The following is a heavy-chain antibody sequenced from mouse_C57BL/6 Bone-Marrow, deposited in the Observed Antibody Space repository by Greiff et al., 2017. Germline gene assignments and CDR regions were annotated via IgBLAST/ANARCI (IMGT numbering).Heavy chain of an antibody. CDR2: ISSGGSYT. V-gene: IGHV5-6*01. J-gene: IGHJ3*01. CDR3: ARDGYYAWFAY. CDR1: GFTFSSYG. D-gene: IGHD2-3*01. Sequence: EVKLMESGGDLVKPGGSLKLSCAASGFTFSSYGMSWVRQTPDKRLEWVATISSGGSYTYYPDSVKGRFTISRDHAKNTLYLQMSSLKSEDTAMYYCARDGYYAWFAYWGQGTLVTVSA.